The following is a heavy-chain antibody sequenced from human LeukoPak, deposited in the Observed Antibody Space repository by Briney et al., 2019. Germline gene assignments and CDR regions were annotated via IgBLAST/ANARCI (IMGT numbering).Heavy chain of an antibody. CDR3: ARGTAGYHSSYFDY. CDR1: GFTFSSYT. J-gene: IGHJ4*02. V-gene: IGHV3-74*01. CDR2: INSDGSAT. D-gene: IGHD3-16*02. Sequence: GGSLRLSCAASGFTFSSYTMSWVRQAPGKGLVWVSRINSDGSATAYADSVKGRFTISRDNAENTLYLQMNSLRAEDTAVYYCARGTAGYHSSYFDYWGQGTLVTVSS.